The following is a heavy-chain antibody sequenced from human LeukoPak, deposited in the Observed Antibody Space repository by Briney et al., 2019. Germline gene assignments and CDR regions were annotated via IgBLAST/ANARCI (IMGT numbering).Heavy chain of an antibody. V-gene: IGHV1-69*06. D-gene: IGHD3-10*01. J-gene: IGHJ4*02. Sequence: SVKVSCKASGGTFNNYAISWVRQAPGQGLEWVGGIIPIFTTANYAQKFQGRVTITADKSTNTAYMELSSLRSDDTAVYYCARRYYGSGSYPSDYWGQGTLVTVSS. CDR2: IIPIFTTA. CDR1: GGTFNNYA. CDR3: ARRYYGSGSYPSDY.